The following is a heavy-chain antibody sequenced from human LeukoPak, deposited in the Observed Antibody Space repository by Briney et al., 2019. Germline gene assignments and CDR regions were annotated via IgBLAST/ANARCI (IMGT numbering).Heavy chain of an antibody. Sequence: PSETLSLTCTVSGGSISSGGYYWSWIRQPPGKGLEWIGYIYHSGSTYYNPSLKSRVTISVDTSKNQFSLKLSSVTAADTAVYYCARHVGGWVRGVTLTFFDYWGQGTLVTVSS. CDR2: IYHSGST. D-gene: IGHD3-10*01. V-gene: IGHV4-30-2*01. J-gene: IGHJ4*02. CDR3: ARHVGGWVRGVTLTFFDY. CDR1: GGSISSGGYY.